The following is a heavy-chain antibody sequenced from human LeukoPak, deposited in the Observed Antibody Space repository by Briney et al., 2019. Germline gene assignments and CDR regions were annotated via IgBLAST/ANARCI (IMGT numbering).Heavy chain of an antibody. CDR3: ARENYYGSGSYKSTRWYFDY. D-gene: IGHD3-10*01. J-gene: IGHJ4*02. V-gene: IGHV3-66*01. CDR1: GFTFSSYA. CDR2: IYSGGST. Sequence: GGSLRLSCAASGFTFSSYAMSWVRQAPGKGLEWVSVIYSGGSTYYADSVKGRFTISRDNSKNTLYLQMNSLRAEDTAVYYCARENYYGSGSYKSTRWYFDYWGQGTLVTVSS.